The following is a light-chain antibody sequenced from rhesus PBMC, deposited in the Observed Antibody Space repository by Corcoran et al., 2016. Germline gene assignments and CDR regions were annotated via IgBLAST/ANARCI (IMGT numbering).Light chain of an antibody. CDR2: GAS. Sequence: ETVVTQSPATLSLSPGERATLSCRASQSVGSYLAWYPQTPGQAPRLLIYGASSRATGIPDRFSGSGSGTDFTLTISSREPEDVGVYYCQQSSNLWTFGQGTKVEIK. V-gene: IGKV3-24*04. CDR1: QSVGSY. J-gene: IGKJ1*01. CDR3: QQSSNLWT.